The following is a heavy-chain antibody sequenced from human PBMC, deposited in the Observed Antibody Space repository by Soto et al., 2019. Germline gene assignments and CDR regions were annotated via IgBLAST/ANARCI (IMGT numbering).Heavy chain of an antibody. J-gene: IGHJ6*03. D-gene: IGHD2-2*02. CDR2: ISSSSSTI. V-gene: IGHV3-48*01. CDR1: GFSVRSYS. CDR3: ASSGCSSTSCYKFSYYYYMDV. Sequence: GGSMRLGCAASGFSVRSYSMNWVRQAPGKGLEWVSYISSSSSTIYYADSVKGRFTISRDNAKNSLYLQMNSLRAEDTAVYYCASSGCSSTSCYKFSYYYYMDVWGKGTTVTVSS.